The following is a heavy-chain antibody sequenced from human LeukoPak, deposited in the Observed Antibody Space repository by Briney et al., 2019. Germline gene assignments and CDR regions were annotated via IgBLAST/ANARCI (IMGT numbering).Heavy chain of an antibody. CDR1: GSSISSYY. CDR2: IYYSRST. CDR3: ARKGRRRDGYDCPPVFDY. J-gene: IGHJ4*02. V-gene: IGHV4-59*07. D-gene: IGHD5-24*01. Sequence: PSDTLSLTCTVSGSSISSYYWSCIRQPPGKGMEWIGNIYYSRSTNYNPCLKSRVTISVDPSKNQFSLKLSSVTAADTAVYYCARKGRRRDGYDCPPVFDYWGQGSLVTVSS.